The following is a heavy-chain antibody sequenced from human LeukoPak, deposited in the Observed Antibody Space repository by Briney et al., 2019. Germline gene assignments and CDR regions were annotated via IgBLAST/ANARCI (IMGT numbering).Heavy chain of an antibody. CDR3: AKKGNYCSGGSCYSDYYYYYMDV. CDR1: GFTFSRYS. CDR2: ISAGGDST. D-gene: IGHD2-15*01. J-gene: IGHJ6*03. V-gene: IGHV3-23*01. Sequence: GGSLRLSCKVSGFTFSRYSMNWIRQAPGDGLEWVSSISAGGDSTSYSDSVKGRFTMFRDNSKNTLYLQMNSLRAEDTAIYYCAKKGNYCSGGSCYSDYYYYYMDVWGKGTTVTVSS.